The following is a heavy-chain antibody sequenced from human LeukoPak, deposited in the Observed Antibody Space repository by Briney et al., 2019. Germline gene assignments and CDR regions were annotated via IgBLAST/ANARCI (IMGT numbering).Heavy chain of an antibody. CDR3: ARHGPITMVRGFDP. Sequence: RGESLKISCKGSGYSFTSYWISWVRQMPGKGLEWMGRIDLSDSYTNYSPSFQGHVTISADKSISTAYLQWSSLKASDTAMYYCARHGPITMVRGFDPWGQGTLVTVSS. CDR1: GYSFTSYW. D-gene: IGHD3-10*01. V-gene: IGHV5-10-1*01. CDR2: IDLSDSYT. J-gene: IGHJ5*02.